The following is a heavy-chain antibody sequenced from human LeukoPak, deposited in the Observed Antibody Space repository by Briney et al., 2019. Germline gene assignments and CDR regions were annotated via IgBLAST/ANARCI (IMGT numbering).Heavy chain of an antibody. CDR1: GLTVSSNY. CDR2: IYSGGST. V-gene: IGHV3-66*01. D-gene: IGHD3-22*01. Sequence: GGSLRLSCADSGLTVSSNYMSWVRQAPGKGLEWVSVIYSGGSTYYADSVKGRFTISRDNSKNTLYLQMNSLRAEDTAMYYCARDLDYYDTTGSPQGYWGQGTLVSVSS. J-gene: IGHJ4*02. CDR3: ARDLDYYDTTGSPQGY.